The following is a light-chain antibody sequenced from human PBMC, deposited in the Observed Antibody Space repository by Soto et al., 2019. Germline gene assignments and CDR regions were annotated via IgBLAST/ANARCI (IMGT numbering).Light chain of an antibody. J-gene: IGKJ2*01. CDR1: RSVFYSPNNKNF. V-gene: IGKV4-1*01. CDR2: WAS. CDR3: QHYYEFPFT. Sequence: DFVMTQSPESLSVSLGERATISCRSTRSVFYSPNNKNFLAWYQQKPGQPLKLLISWASTRESGVPDRFSGSGSGTDFTLTNDSMQAEDVAVYYCQHYYEFPFTFGQGTNLEIK.